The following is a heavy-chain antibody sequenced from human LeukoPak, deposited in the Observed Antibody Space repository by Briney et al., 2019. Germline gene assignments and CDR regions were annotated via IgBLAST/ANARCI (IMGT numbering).Heavy chain of an antibody. CDR2: INPNSGGT. D-gene: IGHD3-10*01. J-gene: IGHJ5*02. V-gene: IGHV1-2*02. Sequence: ASVKVSCKASGYTFTGYYMHWVRQAPGQGLEWMGWINPNSGGTNYAQKFQGRVTMTRDTSISTAYMELSRLRSDDTAVYYCARDQRWFGELSFDPWGQGTLVTVSS. CDR3: ARDQRWFGELSFDP. CDR1: GYTFTGYY.